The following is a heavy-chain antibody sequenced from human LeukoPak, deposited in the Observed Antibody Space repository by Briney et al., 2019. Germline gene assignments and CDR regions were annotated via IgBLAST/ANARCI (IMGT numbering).Heavy chain of an antibody. CDR3: ARIRDSSGWFYFDN. J-gene: IGHJ4*02. V-gene: IGHV3-74*01. CDR1: GFTFSSYW. Sequence: GGSLRLSCAASGFTFSSYWMNWVRQAPGKGLVWVSRINGDGSSTNYADSVKGRFTISRDNAKNTLYLQMNSLRAEDTAVYYCARIRDSSGWFYFDNWGQGTLVTVSS. CDR2: INGDGSST. D-gene: IGHD6-19*01.